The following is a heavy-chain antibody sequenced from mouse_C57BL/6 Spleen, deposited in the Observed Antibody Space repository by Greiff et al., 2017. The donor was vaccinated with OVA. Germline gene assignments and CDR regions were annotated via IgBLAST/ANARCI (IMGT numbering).Heavy chain of an antibody. D-gene: IGHD1-1*01. CDR3: AIRIITTVVDYAMDY. CDR1: GYTFTDYY. V-gene: IGHV1-26*01. J-gene: IGHJ4*01. CDR2: INPNNGGT. Sequence: EVQLQQSGPELVKPGASVKISCKASGYTFTDYYMNWVKQSHGKSLEWIGDINPNNGGTSYNQKFKGKATLTVDKSSSTAYMELRSLTSEDSAVYYCAIRIITTVVDYAMDYWGQGTSVTVSS.